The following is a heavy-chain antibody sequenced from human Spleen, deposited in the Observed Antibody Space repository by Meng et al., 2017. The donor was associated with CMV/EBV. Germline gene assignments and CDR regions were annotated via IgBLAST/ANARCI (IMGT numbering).Heavy chain of an antibody. CDR2: IYYSGST. D-gene: IGHD6-19*01. CDR1: GGSISSSSYY. V-gene: IGHV4-39*01. Sequence: CTVSGGSISSSSYYWGWIRQPPGKGLEWIGSIYYSGSTYYNPSLKSRVTISVDTSKNQFSLKLSSVTAADTALYYCARHKAGTGHFDYWGQGTLVTVSS. J-gene: IGHJ4*02. CDR3: ARHKAGTGHFDY.